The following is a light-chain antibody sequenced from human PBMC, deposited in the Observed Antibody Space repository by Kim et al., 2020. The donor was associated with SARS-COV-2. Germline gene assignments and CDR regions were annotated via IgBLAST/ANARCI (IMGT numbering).Light chain of an antibody. Sequence: SYELTQPPSVSVSPGQTASITCSGDKLGDKYACWYQQKPGQSPVLVIYQDSKRPSGIPERFYGSNSGNTATLTISGTQAMDEADYYCQAWDSSLYVFGTG. V-gene: IGLV3-1*01. CDR1: KLGDKY. J-gene: IGLJ1*01. CDR2: QDS. CDR3: QAWDSSLYV.